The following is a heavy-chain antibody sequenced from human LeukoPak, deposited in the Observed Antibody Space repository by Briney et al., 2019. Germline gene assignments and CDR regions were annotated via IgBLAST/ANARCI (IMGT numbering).Heavy chain of an antibody. CDR2: IYSGGST. CDR1: GFTVSSNY. CDR3: ARWDSSGYDAFDI. Sequence: PGGSLRLSCAASGFTVSSNYMSWVRQAPGKGLEWVSVIYSGGSTYYADSVKGRFTISRDNSKNTLYLQMNSLRAEDTAVYYCARWDSSGYDAFDIWGQGTMVTVSS. J-gene: IGHJ3*02. V-gene: IGHV3-66*01. D-gene: IGHD3-22*01.